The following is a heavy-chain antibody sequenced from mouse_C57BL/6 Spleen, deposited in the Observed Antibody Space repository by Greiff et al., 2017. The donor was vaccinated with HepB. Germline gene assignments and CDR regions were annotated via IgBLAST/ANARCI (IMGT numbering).Heavy chain of an antibody. V-gene: IGHV1-64*01. CDR1: GYTFTSYW. Sequence: QVQLKQPGAELVKPGASVKLSCKASGYTFTSYWMHWVKQRPGQGLEWIGMIHPNSGSTNYNEKFKSKATLTVDKSSSTAYMQLSSLTSEDSAVYYCARVYYGSSPGFAYWGQGTLVTVSA. CDR2: IHPNSGST. CDR3: ARVYYGSSPGFAY. J-gene: IGHJ3*01. D-gene: IGHD1-1*01.